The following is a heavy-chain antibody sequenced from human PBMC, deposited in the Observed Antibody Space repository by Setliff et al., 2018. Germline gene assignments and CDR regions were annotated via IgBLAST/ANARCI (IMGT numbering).Heavy chain of an antibody. CDR3: ARDGGEY. J-gene: IGHJ4*02. V-gene: IGHV3-64*01. D-gene: IGHD3-16*01. CDR2: ISSDGGST. CDR1: GFTFSSYT. Sequence: PGGSLRLSCAASGFTFSSYTMHWVRQAPGKGLEYVSGISSDGGSTYYANSVKDRFTISRDNSKNTLWLQMGSLRAEDMAVYYCARDGGEYWGQGTLVTVSS.